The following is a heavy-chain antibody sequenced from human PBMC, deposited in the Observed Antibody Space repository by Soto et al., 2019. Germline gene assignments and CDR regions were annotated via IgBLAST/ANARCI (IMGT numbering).Heavy chain of an antibody. D-gene: IGHD6-19*01. CDR1: GGSISSYY. V-gene: IGHV4-59*01. Sequence: SETLSLTCTVSGGSISSYYWSWIRQPPGKGLEWIGYIYYSGSTNYNPSLKSRVTISVDTSKNQFSLKLSSVTAADTAVYYCARGGEGRKGIAVAVYYYYGMDVWGQGTTVTVSS. J-gene: IGHJ6*02. CDR2: IYYSGST. CDR3: ARGGEGRKGIAVAVYYYYGMDV.